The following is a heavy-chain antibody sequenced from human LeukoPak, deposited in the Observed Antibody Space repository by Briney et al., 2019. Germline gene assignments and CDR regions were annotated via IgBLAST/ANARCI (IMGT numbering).Heavy chain of an antibody. CDR2: IWYDGSNK. J-gene: IGHJ4*02. Sequence: GRSLRLSCAASGFTFSSYGMRWVRQAPGKGLEWGAVIWYDGSNKYYADSVKGRFTISRDNSKTTLYLQMNSLRAEDTAVYYCAREAPPAGPLRYFDWSLGTTFDYWGQGTLVTVSS. CDR3: AREAPPAGPLRYFDWSLGTTFDY. V-gene: IGHV3-33*01. CDR1: GFTFSSYG. D-gene: IGHD3-9*01.